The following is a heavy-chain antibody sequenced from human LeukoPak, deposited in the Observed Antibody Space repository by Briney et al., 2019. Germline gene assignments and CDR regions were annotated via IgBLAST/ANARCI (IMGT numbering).Heavy chain of an antibody. CDR1: GGSIISYY. V-gene: IGHV4-4*07. J-gene: IGHJ4*02. D-gene: IGHD6-13*01. CDR2: IYSTGST. Sequence: SETLSLTCTVSGGSIISYYWSWVRQPAGEGLEWIGRIYSTGSTNYNPSLKSRVTMSVDTSKNQFSLKLSSVTAADTAVYYCAREVKSSAGPASRREFDCWGQGTLVTVSS. CDR3: AREVKSSAGPASRREFDC.